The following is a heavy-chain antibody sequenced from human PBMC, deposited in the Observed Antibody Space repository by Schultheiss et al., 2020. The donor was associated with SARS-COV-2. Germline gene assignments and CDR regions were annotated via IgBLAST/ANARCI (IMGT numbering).Heavy chain of an antibody. CDR1: DGSISSGGYY. Sequence: SQTLSLTCTVSDGSISSGGYYWSWIRQPPGKGLEWIGYIYYGGSTNYNPSLKSRVTISGDTSRKQFSLKLSSVTAADTAVYYCARGYGAANGMDVWGQGTAVTVSS. V-gene: IGHV4-61*08. D-gene: IGHD4/OR15-4a*01. CDR3: ARGYGAANGMDV. CDR2: IYYGGST. J-gene: IGHJ6*02.